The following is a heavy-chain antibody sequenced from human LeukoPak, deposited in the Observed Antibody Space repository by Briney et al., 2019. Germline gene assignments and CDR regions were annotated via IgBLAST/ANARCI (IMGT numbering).Heavy chain of an antibody. Sequence: PSETLSLTCAVYGGSFSGYYWSWIRQPPGKGLEWIGEINHSGSTNYNPSLKSRVTISVDTSKNQFSLKLSSVTAADTAVYYCARRSPEKASPPFDPWGQGTLVTVSS. CDR1: GGSFSGYY. CDR2: INHSGST. V-gene: IGHV4-34*01. D-gene: IGHD6-6*01. J-gene: IGHJ5*02. CDR3: ARRSPEKASPPFDP.